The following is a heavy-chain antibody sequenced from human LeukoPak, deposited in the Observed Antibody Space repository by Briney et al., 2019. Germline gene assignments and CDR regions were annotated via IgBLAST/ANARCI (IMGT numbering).Heavy chain of an antibody. V-gene: IGHV3-23*01. CDR2: ISGSGGST. CDR3: AKDQSSGWYGY. CDR1: GFTFSSYA. J-gene: IGHJ4*02. Sequence: GGSLRLSCAASGFTFSSYAMSWVRQAPGKGLEWVSAISGSGGSTYYADSVKGRFTISRDNSKNTLYLQMNSLRAEDTAAYYCAKDQSSGWYGYWGQGTLVTVSS. D-gene: IGHD6-19*01.